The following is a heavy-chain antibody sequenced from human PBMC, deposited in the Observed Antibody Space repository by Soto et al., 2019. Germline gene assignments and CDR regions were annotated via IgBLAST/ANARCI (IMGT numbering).Heavy chain of an antibody. J-gene: IGHJ4*02. CDR3: ARAIIAARPNFDY. CDR1: GYTFTGYY. D-gene: IGHD6-6*01. V-gene: IGHV1-2*02. Sequence: ASVKVSCKASGYTFTGYYMHWVRQAPGQGLEWMVWINPNSGGTNYAQKFQGRVTMTRDTSISTAYMELSRLRSDDTAVYYCARAIIAARPNFDYWGQGTLVTVSS. CDR2: INPNSGGT.